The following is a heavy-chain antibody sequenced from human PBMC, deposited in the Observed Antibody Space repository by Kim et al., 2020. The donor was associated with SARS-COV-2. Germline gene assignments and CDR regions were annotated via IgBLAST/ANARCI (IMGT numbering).Heavy chain of an antibody. V-gene: IGHV4-31*03. CDR3: ARVGASRQFDY. Sequence: SETLSLTCTVSGGSISSGGYYWSWIRQHPGKGLEWIGYIYYSGSTYYNPSLKSRVTISVDTSKNQFSLKLSSVTAADTAVYYCARVGASRQFDYWGQGTLVTVSS. D-gene: IGHD1-26*01. J-gene: IGHJ4*02. CDR2: IYYSGST. CDR1: GGSISSGGYY.